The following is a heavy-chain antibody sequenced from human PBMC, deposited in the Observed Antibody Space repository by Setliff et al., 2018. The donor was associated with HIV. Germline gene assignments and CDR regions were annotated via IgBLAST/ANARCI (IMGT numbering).Heavy chain of an antibody. V-gene: IGHV7-4-1*02. J-gene: IGHJ6*02. CDR3: ASPDPLIGVSHYDSSGYRRNYYYYYGMDV. D-gene: IGHD3-22*01. CDR2: ISTNTGNP. CDR1: GYTFTSYA. Sequence: ASVKVSCKASGYTFTSYAMNWVRQAPGQGLEWMGWISTNTGNPKYAQGFTGRFVFSLDTAVSTAYLQISSLKAEDTAVYYCASPDPLIGVSHYDSSGYRRNYYYYYGMDVWGQGTTVTVSS.